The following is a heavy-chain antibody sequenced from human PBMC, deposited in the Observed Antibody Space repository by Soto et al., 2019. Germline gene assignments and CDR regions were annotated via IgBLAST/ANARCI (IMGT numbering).Heavy chain of an antibody. CDR1: GFTFSNAW. Sequence: PVGSLRLSCAASGFTFSNAWMSWVRQAPGKGLEWVGRIKSKTDGVTTDCAAPVKGRFTISRDDSKNTLYLQMNSLETEDTAVYYCTTDDPINSYWGQGTVVTVSS. CDR3: TTDDPINSY. V-gene: IGHV3-15*01. J-gene: IGHJ4*02. CDR2: IKSKTDGVTT.